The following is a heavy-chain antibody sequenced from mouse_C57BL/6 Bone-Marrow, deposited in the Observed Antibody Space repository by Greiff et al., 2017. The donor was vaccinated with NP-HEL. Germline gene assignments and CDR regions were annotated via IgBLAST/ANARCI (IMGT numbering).Heavy chain of an antibody. CDR1: GYTFTDYY. CDR2: IYPGSGNT. Sequence: QVQLKESGAELVRPGASVKLSCKASGYTFTDYYINWVKQRPGQGLEWIARIYPGSGNTYYNEKFKGKATLTAEKSSSTAYMQLSSLTSEDSAVYFCARCWAYDYDVRDYFDYWGQGTTLTVSS. CDR3: ARCWAYDYDVRDYFDY. V-gene: IGHV1-76*01. D-gene: IGHD2-4*01. J-gene: IGHJ2*01.